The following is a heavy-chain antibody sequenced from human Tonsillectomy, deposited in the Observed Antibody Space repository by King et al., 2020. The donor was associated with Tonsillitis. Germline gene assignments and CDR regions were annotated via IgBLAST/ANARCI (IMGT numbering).Heavy chain of an antibody. J-gene: IGHJ4*02. CDR2: IYHSGST. Sequence: LQLQESGPGLAKPSETLSLTCTVSGASINNSTYYWGWIRQPPGKGLEWIASIYHSGSTYYNPSLKSRVTISVDTSKNHFSLKVISVTAADPAVYYCARDPEWWGPSRWGQGTLVTVSS. V-gene: IGHV4-39*02. CDR3: ARDPEWWGPSR. D-gene: IGHD2-21*02. CDR1: GASINNSTYY.